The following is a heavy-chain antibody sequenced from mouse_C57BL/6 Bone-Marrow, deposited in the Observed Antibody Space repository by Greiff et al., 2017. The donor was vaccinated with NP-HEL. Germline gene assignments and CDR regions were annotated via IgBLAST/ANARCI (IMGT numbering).Heavy chain of an antibody. Sequence: EVQLQQSGTVLARPGASVKMSCKASGYTFTSYWMHWVKQRPGQGLEWIGAIYPGNGDTSYNQKFKGKAKLTAVTSASTAYLELSSLTNEDSAVYYCTRSGLWLWYFDVWGTGTTVTVSS. D-gene: IGHD1-1*02. CDR2: IYPGNGDT. V-gene: IGHV1-5*01. CDR3: TRSGLWLWYFDV. CDR1: GYTFTSYW. J-gene: IGHJ1*03.